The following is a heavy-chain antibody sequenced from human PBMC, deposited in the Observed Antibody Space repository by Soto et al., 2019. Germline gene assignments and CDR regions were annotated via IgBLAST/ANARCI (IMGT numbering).Heavy chain of an antibody. Sequence: QVQLVESGGGVVQPGRSLRLSCAASGFTFSSYGMHWVRQAPGKGLEWVAVIWYDGSNKYYADSVKGRFTISRDNSKNKLYPQMNSLRAEDTAVYYCARDALGLTGRCGRNGDYWGQGTLVTVSS. CDR1: GFTFSSYG. V-gene: IGHV3-33*01. CDR3: ARDALGLTGRCGRNGDY. CDR2: IWYDGSNK. D-gene: IGHD2-15*01. J-gene: IGHJ4*02.